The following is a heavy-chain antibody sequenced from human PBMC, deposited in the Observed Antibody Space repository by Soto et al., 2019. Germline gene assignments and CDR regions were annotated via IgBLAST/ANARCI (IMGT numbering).Heavy chain of an antibody. D-gene: IGHD6-19*01. J-gene: IGHJ4*02. CDR1: GFTFSSYA. CDR3: AKDVAVAVHYFDY. CDR2: ISGSGGST. V-gene: IGHV3-23*01. Sequence: EVQLLESGGGLVQPGGSLRLSCAASGFTFSSYAMSWVRQAPGKGLEWVSAISGSGGSTYYADSVKGRFTISRDNSKNTMYLQMNSLRAEDTAVYYCAKDVAVAVHYFDYWGQGTLVTVSS.